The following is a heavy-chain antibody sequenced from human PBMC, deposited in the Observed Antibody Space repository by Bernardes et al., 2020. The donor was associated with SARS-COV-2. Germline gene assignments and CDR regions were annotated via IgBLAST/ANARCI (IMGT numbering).Heavy chain of an antibody. Sequence: GGSLRLSCAASGFTFSSFSMNWVRQAPGKGLEWVSSISSSGSYIYYADSVKGRFTISRDNAKNSLYLQMNSLRAEDTAVYYCARALYNWNDAAFDIWGQGTMVTVSS. V-gene: IGHV3-21*01. CDR1: GFTFSSFS. J-gene: IGHJ3*02. D-gene: IGHD1-1*01. CDR2: ISSSGSYI. CDR3: ARALYNWNDAAFDI.